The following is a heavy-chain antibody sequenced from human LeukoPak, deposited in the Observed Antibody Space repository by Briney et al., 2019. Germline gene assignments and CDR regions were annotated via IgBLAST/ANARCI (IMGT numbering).Heavy chain of an antibody. Sequence: PGGSLRLSCAASGFTFSSYSMNWVRQAPGKGLEWVSYISSSSSTIYYADSVKGRFTISRDNAKNSLYLQMNSLRAEDTAVYYCARDRVPSLAVAGNFDYWGQGTLVTVSS. CDR2: ISSSSSTI. CDR1: GFTFSSYS. J-gene: IGHJ4*02. D-gene: IGHD6-19*01. CDR3: ARDRVPSLAVAGNFDY. V-gene: IGHV3-48*01.